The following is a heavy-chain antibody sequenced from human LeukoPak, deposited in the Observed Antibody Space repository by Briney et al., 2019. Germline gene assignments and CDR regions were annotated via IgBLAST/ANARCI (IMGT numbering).Heavy chain of an antibody. CDR3: ARETSITIFGVVTATYDAFDI. V-gene: IGHV4-59*01. J-gene: IGHJ3*02. CDR1: GGSISSYY. CDR2: IYYSGST. D-gene: IGHD3-3*01. Sequence: PSETLSLTCTVSGGSISSYYWSWIRQPPGKGLEWIGYIYYSGSTNYNPSLKSRVTISVDTSKNQFSLKLSSVTAADTAVYYCARETSITIFGVVTATYDAFDIWRQGTMVTVSS.